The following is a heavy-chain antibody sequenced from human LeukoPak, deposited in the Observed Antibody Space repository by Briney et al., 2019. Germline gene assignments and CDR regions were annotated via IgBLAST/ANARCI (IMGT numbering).Heavy chain of an antibody. V-gene: IGHV4-4*09. CDR3: ARLSAAAAGTQYNWFDP. CDR1: GGSISSYY. D-gene: IGHD6-13*01. Sequence: SETLSLTCTVSGGSISSYYWSWIRQPPGKGLEWIGYIYTRGSTNYNPSLKSRVTISVDTSKNQFSLKLSSVTAADTAVYYCARLSAAAAGTQYNWFDPWGQGTLVTVSS. J-gene: IGHJ5*02. CDR2: IYTRGST.